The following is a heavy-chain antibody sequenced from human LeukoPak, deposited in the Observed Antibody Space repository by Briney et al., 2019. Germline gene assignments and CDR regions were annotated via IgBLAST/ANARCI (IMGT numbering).Heavy chain of an antibody. V-gene: IGHV4-34*01. CDR1: GGSFSGYY. CDR2: INHSGST. J-gene: IGHJ4*02. D-gene: IGHD5-12*01. Sequence: SETLSLTCAVYGGSFSGYYWSWIRQPPGKGLEWIGEINHSGSTNYNPSLKSRVTISVDTSMNQFSLKLSSVTAADTAVYYCATRGYSGYGTDYWGQGTLVTVSS. CDR3: ATRGYSGYGTDY.